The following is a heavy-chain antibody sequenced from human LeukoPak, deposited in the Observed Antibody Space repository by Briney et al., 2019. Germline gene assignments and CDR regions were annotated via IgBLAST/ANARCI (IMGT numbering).Heavy chain of an antibody. D-gene: IGHD3-3*01. Sequence: SETLSLTCSVSGGSISSYYWSWIRQPPGKGLEWIGYVYYSGSTNYNPSLKSRVTISIDTSKNQFSLKLSSVTAADTAVYYCARGAWRFDFWGQGTLVTVSS. CDR3: ARGAWRFDF. CDR1: GGSISSYY. V-gene: IGHV4-59*01. J-gene: IGHJ4*02. CDR2: VYYSGST.